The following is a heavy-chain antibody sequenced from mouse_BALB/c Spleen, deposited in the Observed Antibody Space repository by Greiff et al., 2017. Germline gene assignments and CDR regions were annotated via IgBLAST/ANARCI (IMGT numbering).Heavy chain of an antibody. CDR1: GYTFTDYN. D-gene: IGHD1-1*01. CDR3: AGYGTTVVSPLYAMDY. V-gene: IGHV1-18*01. Sequence: EVQLQQSGPELVKPGASVKIPCKASGYTFTDYNMDWVKQSYGKSLEWIGDINPNNGGTSYNQKFKGKATLTVDKSSYTAYMQLKSLTSEDSAVYYCAGYGTTVVSPLYAMDYWGQGTSVAVSS. J-gene: IGHJ4*01. CDR2: INPNNGGT.